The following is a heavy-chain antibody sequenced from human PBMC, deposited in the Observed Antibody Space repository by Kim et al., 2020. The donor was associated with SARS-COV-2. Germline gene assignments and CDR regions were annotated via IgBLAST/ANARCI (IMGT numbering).Heavy chain of an antibody. CDR3: ARTYYDSSGYYSFFDY. J-gene: IGHJ4*02. Sequence: GTLKGRLTISRETAKNSLNLQMNSLRAGDTAVYYCARTYYDSSGYYSFFDYWGQGTLVTVSS. V-gene: IGHV3-13*01. D-gene: IGHD3-22*01.